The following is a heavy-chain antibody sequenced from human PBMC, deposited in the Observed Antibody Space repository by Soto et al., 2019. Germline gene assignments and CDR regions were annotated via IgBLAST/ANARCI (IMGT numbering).Heavy chain of an antibody. CDR1: GFTFTSSA. CDR2: IVVGSGNT. D-gene: IGHD2-2*01. Sequence: ASVKVSCKASGFTFTSSAMQWVRQARGQRLEWIGWIVVGSGNTNYAQKFQERVTITRDMSTSTAYMELSSLRSEDTAVYYCAAVLGHRTSCSSTSCYGLGPDYWGQGTLVTVSS. V-gene: IGHV1-58*02. J-gene: IGHJ4*02. CDR3: AAVLGHRTSCSSTSCYGLGPDY.